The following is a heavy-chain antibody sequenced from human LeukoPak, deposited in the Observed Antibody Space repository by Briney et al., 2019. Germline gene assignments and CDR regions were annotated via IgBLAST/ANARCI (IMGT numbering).Heavy chain of an antibody. V-gene: IGHV3-30*02. Sequence: PGGSLRLSCAASGFTFNTYGMHWVRQAPGKGLEWVAFIQYDESNKFYADSVKGRFTISRDNSKNTVYLQVNSLRTEDTAVYYCAKDHRPYSSNAFDYWGQGTLVTVSS. CDR1: GFTFNTYG. CDR2: IQYDESNK. CDR3: AKDHRPYSSNAFDY. J-gene: IGHJ4*02. D-gene: IGHD4-11*01.